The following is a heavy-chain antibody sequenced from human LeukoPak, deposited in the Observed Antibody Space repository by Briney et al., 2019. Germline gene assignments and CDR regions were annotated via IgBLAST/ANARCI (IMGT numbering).Heavy chain of an antibody. J-gene: IGHJ6*02. CDR1: GFTFSTFA. CDR3: AHSGWEYYYGMDV. V-gene: IGHV3-30*04. Sequence: GGSLRLSCAASGFTFSTFAMHWVRQAPGKGLEWVAVLSYDGTKKYHADSLKGRFTISRDNSKGTLYLQMSSLRADDTAVYYCAHSGWEYYYGMDVWGQGTTVTVSS. D-gene: IGHD6-19*01. CDR2: LSYDGTKK.